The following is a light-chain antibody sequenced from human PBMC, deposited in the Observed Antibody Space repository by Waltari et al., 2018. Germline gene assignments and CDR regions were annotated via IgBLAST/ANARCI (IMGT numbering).Light chain of an antibody. CDR2: YND. Sequence: QSVLTQPPSVSGVPRQRVTSSCSGSNTNIGDTAVDWYHQIPGRAPKLLIYYNDLLSSGVSDRFSGSKSGSSASLAISGLQSEDEADYYCATWDDTLSGWVFGGGTKLTVL. J-gene: IGLJ3*02. CDR3: ATWDDTLSGWV. CDR1: NTNIGDTA. V-gene: IGLV1-36*01.